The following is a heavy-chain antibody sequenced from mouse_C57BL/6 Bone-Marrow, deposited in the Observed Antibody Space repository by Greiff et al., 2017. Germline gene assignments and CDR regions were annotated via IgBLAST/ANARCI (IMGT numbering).Heavy chain of an antibody. J-gene: IGHJ3*01. Sequence: EVKLQESGGDLVKPGGSLKLSCAASGFTFSSYGMSWVRQTPDKRLEWVATISSGGSYTYYPDSVKGRFTISRDNAKNTLYLQMSILKSEDTAMYYCARHDGAWFAYWGQGTLVTVSA. CDR2: ISSGGSYT. V-gene: IGHV5-6*01. CDR1: GFTFSSYG. CDR3: ARHDGAWFAY.